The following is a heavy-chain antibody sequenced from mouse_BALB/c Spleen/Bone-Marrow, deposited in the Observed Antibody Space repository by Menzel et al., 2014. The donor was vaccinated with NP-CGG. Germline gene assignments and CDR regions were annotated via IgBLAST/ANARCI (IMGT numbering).Heavy chain of an antibody. CDR1: GFNIXDTY. V-gene: IGHV14-3*02. D-gene: IGHD1-1*01. CDR3: ARYYYGSSLFDY. J-gene: IGHJ2*01. CDR2: IDPANGNT. Sequence: EVQLQESGAELVKPGASVKLSCTASGFNIXDTYMHWVKQRPEQGLEWIGRIDPANGNTKYDPKFQGKATITADTSSNTAYLQLSSLTSEGTAVYYCARYYYGSSLFDYWGQGTTLTVSS.